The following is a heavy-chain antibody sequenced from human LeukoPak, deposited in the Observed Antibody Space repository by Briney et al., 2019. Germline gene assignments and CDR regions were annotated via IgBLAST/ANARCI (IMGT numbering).Heavy chain of an antibody. J-gene: IGHJ6*02. V-gene: IGHV4-59*08. D-gene: IGHD5-12*01. CDR1: GGSISSYY. CDR2: IYYSGST. Sequence: PSETLSLTCTVSGGSISSYYWSWIRQPPGKGLEWIGYIYYSGSTNYNPSLKSRVTISVDTSKNQFSLKLSSVTAADTAVYYCARVNSGYDQAMDVWGQGTTVTVSS. CDR3: ARVNSGYDQAMDV.